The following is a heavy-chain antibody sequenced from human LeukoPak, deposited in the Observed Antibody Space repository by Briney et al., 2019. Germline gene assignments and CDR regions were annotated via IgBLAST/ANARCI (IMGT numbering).Heavy chain of an antibody. CDR3: ARDGGVAAAGSSHDGFDI. Sequence: ASVKVSCKASGYTFTSYYMHWVRQAPGQGLEWMGIINPSGGSTSYAQKFQGRVTMTRDTSTSTVYMELSSLRSEDTAVYYCARDGGVAAAGSSHDGFDIWGQGTMVTVSS. D-gene: IGHD6-13*01. J-gene: IGHJ3*02. V-gene: IGHV1-46*01. CDR2: INPSGGST. CDR1: GYTFTSYY.